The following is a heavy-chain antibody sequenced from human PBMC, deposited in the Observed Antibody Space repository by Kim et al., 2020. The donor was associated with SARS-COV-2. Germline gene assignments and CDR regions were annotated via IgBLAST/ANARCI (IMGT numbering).Heavy chain of an antibody. J-gene: IGHJ6*03. CDR3: ARDMSYQRYYYYYYMDV. V-gene: IGHV3-33*01. Sequence: GGSLRLSCAASGFTFSSYGMHWVRQAPGKGLEWVAVIWYDGSNKYYADSVKGRFTISRDNSKNTLYLQMNSLRAEDTAVYYCARDMSYQRYYYYYYMDVWGKGTTVTVSS. CDR2: IWYDGSNK. CDR1: GFTFSSYG. D-gene: IGHD1-26*01.